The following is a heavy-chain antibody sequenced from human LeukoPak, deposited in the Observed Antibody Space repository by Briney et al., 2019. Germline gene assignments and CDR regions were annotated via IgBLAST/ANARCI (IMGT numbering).Heavy chain of an antibody. CDR1: GFTFSSYG. CDR3: ARDSAGGYFDL. V-gene: IGHV3-33*01. Sequence: GGSLRLSCAASGFTFSSYGMHWVRQAPGRGLEWVAVIWYDGSNKYYADSVKGRFTISRDNSKNTLYLQMNSLRAEDTAVYYCARDSAGGYFDLWGRGTLVTVSS. J-gene: IGHJ2*01. D-gene: IGHD3-10*01. CDR2: IWYDGSNK.